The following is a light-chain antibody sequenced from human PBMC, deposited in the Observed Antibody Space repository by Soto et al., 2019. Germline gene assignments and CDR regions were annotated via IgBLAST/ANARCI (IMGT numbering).Light chain of an antibody. V-gene: IGLV2-8*01. J-gene: IGLJ3*02. CDR3: TSYVGSDSWV. CDR2: EVS. Sequence: QSVLTQPPSASGSPGQSVTISCTGTSSDVGAYKYVSWYQQYPGKAPKLMIYEVSKRPSGVPDRFSGSKSGNTASLTVSGLQAEDEAHYYCTSYVGSDSWVFGGGTKLTVL. CDR1: SSDVGAYKY.